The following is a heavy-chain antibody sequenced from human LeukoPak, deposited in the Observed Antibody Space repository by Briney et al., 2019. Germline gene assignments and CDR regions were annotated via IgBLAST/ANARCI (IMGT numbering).Heavy chain of an antibody. CDR3: ARDTVVVTAAIHYWYFDL. Sequence: GGSLRLSCAASGFTFSSYGMHWVRQAPGKGLVWVSRINSDGSSTSYADSVKGRFTISRDNAKNTLYLQMNSLRAEDTAVYYCARDTVVVTAAIHYWYFDLWGRGTLVTVSS. CDR1: GFTFSSYG. CDR2: INSDGSST. J-gene: IGHJ2*01. D-gene: IGHD2-21*02. V-gene: IGHV3-74*01.